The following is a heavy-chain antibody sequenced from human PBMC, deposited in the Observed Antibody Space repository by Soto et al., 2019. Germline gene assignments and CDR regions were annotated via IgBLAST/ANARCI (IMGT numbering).Heavy chain of an antibody. CDR2: VIPIFGTV. CDR1: GGTFSNFP. J-gene: IGHJ4*02. V-gene: IGHV1-69*01. D-gene: IGHD1-1*01. CDR3: ARPRTVATTKGYDY. Sequence: QVQLVQSGAEVKKPRSSVKVSCKASGGTFSNFPFTWVRQAPGQGLEWMGGVIPIFGTVTYAQKFQGRVTISADESTSTAYMEMSSLTSEDTAIYYCARPRTVATTKGYDYWGQGTLVTVSS.